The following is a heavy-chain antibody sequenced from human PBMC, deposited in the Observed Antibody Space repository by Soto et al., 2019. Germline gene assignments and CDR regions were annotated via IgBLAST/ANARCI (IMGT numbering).Heavy chain of an antibody. CDR2: IKSKTDGGTT. D-gene: IGHD3-3*01. V-gene: IGHV3-15*01. CDR3: TTDPSITIFGVATISGTENMDV. Sequence: AGGSLRLSCAASGFTFSNAWMIWVRQAPGKGLEWVGRIKSKTDGGTTDYAAPVKGRFTISRDDSKNTLYLQMNSLKTEDTAVYYCTTDPSITIFGVATISGTENMDVWGQGTTVTVSS. CDR1: GFTFSNAW. J-gene: IGHJ6*02.